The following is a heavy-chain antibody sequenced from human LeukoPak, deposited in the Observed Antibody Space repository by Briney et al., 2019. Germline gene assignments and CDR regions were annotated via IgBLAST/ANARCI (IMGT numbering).Heavy chain of an antibody. D-gene: IGHD3-9*01. CDR2: INPSGGST. V-gene: IGHV1-46*01. CDR1: GYTFTSYY. CDR3: ARESYYDILTGSRGMDV. Sequence: ASVKVSFKASGYTFTSYYMHWVRQAPGQGLEWMGIINPSGGSTSYAQKFQGRVTMTRDTSTSTVYMELSSLRSEDTAVYYCARESYYDILTGSRGMDVWGKGTTVTVSS. J-gene: IGHJ6*04.